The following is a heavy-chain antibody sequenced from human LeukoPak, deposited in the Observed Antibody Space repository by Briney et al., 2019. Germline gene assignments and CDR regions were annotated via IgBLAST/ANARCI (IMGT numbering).Heavy chain of an antibody. Sequence: GESLKISCKGSGYSFSSYWIGWVRQMPGKGLEWMGIIYPSDSDTRYSPSFQGQVTISADKSISTAYLQWSSLKTSDTAMYYCARRVYSSSWYYFDYWGQGTRVTVSS. D-gene: IGHD6-13*01. CDR2: IYPSDSDT. CDR3: ARRVYSSSWYYFDY. J-gene: IGHJ4*02. V-gene: IGHV5-51*01. CDR1: GYSFSSYW.